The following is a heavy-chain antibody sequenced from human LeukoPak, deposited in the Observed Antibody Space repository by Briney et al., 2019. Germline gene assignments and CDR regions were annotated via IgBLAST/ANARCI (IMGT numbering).Heavy chain of an antibody. Sequence: GGSLRLSCAASGFTFSSYAMSWVRQAPGKGLEWVSAISGSGGSTYYADSVKGRFTISRDNSKNALYLQMNSLRAEDTAVYYCAKVEGAVYYYDSSGYYDYWGQGTLVTVSS. D-gene: IGHD3-22*01. CDR1: GFTFSSYA. V-gene: IGHV3-23*01. CDR2: ISGSGGST. CDR3: AKVEGAVYYYDSSGYYDY. J-gene: IGHJ4*02.